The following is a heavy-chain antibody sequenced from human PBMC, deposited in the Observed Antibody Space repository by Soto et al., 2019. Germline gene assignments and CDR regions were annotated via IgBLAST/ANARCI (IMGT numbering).Heavy chain of an antibody. CDR1: GGSISSGGYS. J-gene: IGHJ4*02. Sequence: SETLSLTCAVSGGSISSGGYSWSWIRQPPGKGLEWIGYIYHSGSTYYNPSLKSRVTISVDRSKNQFSLKLSSVTDADTAVYYCARAYYDSSGYRSHFDYWGQGTLVTVSS. V-gene: IGHV4-30-2*01. CDR3: ARAYYDSSGYRSHFDY. CDR2: IYHSGST. D-gene: IGHD3-22*01.